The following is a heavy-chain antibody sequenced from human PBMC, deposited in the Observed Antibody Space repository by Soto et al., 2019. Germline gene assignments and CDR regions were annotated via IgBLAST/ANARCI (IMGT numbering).Heavy chain of an antibody. CDR3: ARDAAALYHYYYGMDV. Sequence: AVQVSCKSTGGTFSSYAISWVRQAPGQGLEWMGGIIPIFGTANYAQKFQGRVTITADESTSTAYMELSSLRSEDTAVYYCARDAAALYHYYYGMDVWVQWTTVTVS. CDR2: IIPIFGTA. CDR1: GGTFSSYA. J-gene: IGHJ6*02. D-gene: IGHD6-13*01. V-gene: IGHV1-69*13.